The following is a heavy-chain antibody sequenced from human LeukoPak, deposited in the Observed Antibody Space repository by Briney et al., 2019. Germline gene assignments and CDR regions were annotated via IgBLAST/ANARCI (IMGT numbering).Heavy chain of an antibody. CDR2: IYYSGST. D-gene: IGHD3-10*01. CDR3: ARRAVVRGVIITLIRGYDY. Sequence: SETLSLTCTVSGGSISSYFWSWIRQPPGKGLEWIGYIYYSGSTNYNPSLKSRVTISMDTSKNQFSLKLSSVTAADTAVYYCARRAVVRGVIITLIRGYDYWGQGTLVTVSS. J-gene: IGHJ4*02. V-gene: IGHV4-59*12. CDR1: GGSISSYF.